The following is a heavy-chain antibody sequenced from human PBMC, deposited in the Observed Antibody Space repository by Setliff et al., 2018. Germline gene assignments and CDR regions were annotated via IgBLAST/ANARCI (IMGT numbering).Heavy chain of an antibody. CDR1: GGSIRSSYYY. J-gene: IGHJ3*01. V-gene: IGHV4-39*01. CDR2: IYHNGST. D-gene: IGHD3-16*01. Sequence: SETLSLTCTVSGGSIRSSYYYWGWIRQPPGKGLEWIGSIYHNGSTHLNPSLKSRVAISVDTSKNLLSLRVNSVTATDTAVYYCARPLEESFGGVRDSDAFDVWGQGTMVTVSS. CDR3: ARPLEESFGGVRDSDAFDV.